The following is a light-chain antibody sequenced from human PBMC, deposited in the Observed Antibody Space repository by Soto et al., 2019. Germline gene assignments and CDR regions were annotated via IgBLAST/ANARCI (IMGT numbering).Light chain of an antibody. CDR3: QQRGSWPLT. Sequence: ELILTQSPATLSLSPGERATLSCRASQSLSKSLVWNQQTPGQAPRFLIDGASNRATGVPARFSGSGSGTDFTLTISRLEPEDLAVYFCQQRGSWPLTFGGGTMVDIK. J-gene: IGKJ4*02. CDR2: GAS. CDR1: QSLSKS. V-gene: IGKV3-11*01.